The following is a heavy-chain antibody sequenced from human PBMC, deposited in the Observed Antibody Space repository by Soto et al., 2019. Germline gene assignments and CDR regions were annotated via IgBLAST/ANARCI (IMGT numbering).Heavy chain of an antibody. Sequence: EVQLLESGGGLVQPGGSLRLSCAASGFTFSSYAMSWVRQAPGKGLEWVSAISGSGGSTYYADSVKGRFTISRDNSKNTLYLQMNSVRAEDTAVYYCAKDNGAPIAAAGLYYFDYWGQGTLVTVSS. CDR1: GFTFSSYA. V-gene: IGHV3-23*01. CDR2: ISGSGGST. CDR3: AKDNGAPIAAAGLYYFDY. J-gene: IGHJ4*02. D-gene: IGHD6-13*01.